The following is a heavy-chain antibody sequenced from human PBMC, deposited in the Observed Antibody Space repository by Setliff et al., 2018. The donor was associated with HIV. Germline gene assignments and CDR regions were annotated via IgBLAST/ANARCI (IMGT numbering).Heavy chain of an antibody. V-gene: IGHV1-46*02. Sequence: ASVKVSCKTSGYSFNSYYMDWVRQAPGQGLEWMGMINPSGAITNYAQQFQGRVTMTRDTSTSTVYMELSSLRSEDTAVYYCARRGSRGDYYYYMDVWGKGTTV. CDR3: ARRGSRGDYYYYMDV. J-gene: IGHJ6*03. D-gene: IGHD3-10*01. CDR1: GYSFNSYY. CDR2: INPSGAIT.